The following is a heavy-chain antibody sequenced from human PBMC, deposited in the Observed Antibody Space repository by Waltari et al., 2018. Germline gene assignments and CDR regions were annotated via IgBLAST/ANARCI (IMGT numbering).Heavy chain of an antibody. D-gene: IGHD6-6*01. V-gene: IGHV1-3*01. CDR2: INAGNGNT. CDR3: ARDILIASRPLYY. J-gene: IGHJ4*02. CDR1: GYTFSTYA. Sequence: QVQLVQSGAEVKKPGASVKVSCKASGYTFSTYAMHWVRQAPGQRLEWMGWINAGNGNTKYSQKFQGRVTITRDTSASTAYMELSSLRSEDTAVYYCARDILIASRPLYYWGQGTLVTVSS.